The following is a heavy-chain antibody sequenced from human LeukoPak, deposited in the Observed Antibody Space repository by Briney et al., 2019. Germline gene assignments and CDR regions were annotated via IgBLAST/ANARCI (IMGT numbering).Heavy chain of an antibody. CDR2: ISGSGGST. Sequence: PGGSLRLSCAASGFTFSSYAMSWVRQAPGKGLEWVSAISGSGGSTYYADSVKGGFTISRDNSKNTLYLQMNSLRAEDTAVYYCAKDHFSGTAKYFDYWGQGTLVTVSS. J-gene: IGHJ4*02. V-gene: IGHV3-23*01. D-gene: IGHD5-18*01. CDR1: GFTFSSYA. CDR3: AKDHFSGTAKYFDY.